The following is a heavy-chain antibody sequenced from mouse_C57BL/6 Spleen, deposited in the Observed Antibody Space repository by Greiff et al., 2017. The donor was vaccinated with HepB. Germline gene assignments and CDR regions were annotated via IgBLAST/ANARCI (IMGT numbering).Heavy chain of an antibody. J-gene: IGHJ2*01. V-gene: IGHV3-6*01. CDR1: GYSITSGYY. CDR3: ARGGTVVATGFDY. Sequence: VQLKESGPGLVKPSQSLSLTCSVTGYSITSGYYWNWIRQFPGNKLEWMGYISYDGSNNYNPSLKKRISITRDTSKNQFFLKLNSVTTEDTATYYCARGGTVVATGFDYWGQGTTLTVSS. D-gene: IGHD1-1*01. CDR2: ISYDGSN.